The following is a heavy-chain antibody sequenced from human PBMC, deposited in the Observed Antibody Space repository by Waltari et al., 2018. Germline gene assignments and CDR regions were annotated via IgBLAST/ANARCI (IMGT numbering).Heavy chain of an antibody. J-gene: IGHJ4*02. CDR3: ARDNPRSSSQFSY. V-gene: IGHV3-66*02. CDR2: IIWGWIT. Sequence: EVQLVESGGGLVQPGGSLRLSCAASGFTVSSNYMSWVRQAPGKGLEWVSVIIWGWITYCAYSLKGRVTSSRDNSKNTLYLQMNSLRAEDTAVYYWARDNPRSSSQFSYWGQGTLVTVSS. CDR1: GFTVSSNY. D-gene: IGHD6-13*01.